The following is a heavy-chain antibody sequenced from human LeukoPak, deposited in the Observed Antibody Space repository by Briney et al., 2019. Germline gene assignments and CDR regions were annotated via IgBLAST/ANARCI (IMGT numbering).Heavy chain of an antibody. V-gene: IGHV4-39*07. Sequence: SETLSLTCTVSGGSISSSSYYWGWIRQPPGKGLEWIGSIYYSGSTYYNPSLKSRVTISVDTSKNQFSLKLSSVTAADTAVYYCARGGYYYGSGSYFPSWFDPWGQGTLVTVSS. CDR2: IYYSGST. D-gene: IGHD3-10*01. J-gene: IGHJ5*02. CDR3: ARGGYYYGSGSYFPSWFDP. CDR1: GGSISSSSYY.